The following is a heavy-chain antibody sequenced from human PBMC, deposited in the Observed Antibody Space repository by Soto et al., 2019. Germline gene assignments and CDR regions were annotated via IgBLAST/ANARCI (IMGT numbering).Heavy chain of an antibody. D-gene: IGHD2-2*01. CDR3: AKDGQDPQYQLLYYFDY. V-gene: IGHV3-30*18. J-gene: IGHJ4*02. CDR1: GFIFSSYG. Sequence: QVQLVESGGGVVQPGRSLRLSCAASGFIFSSYGMHWVRQAPGKGLEWVAVKSYDGSNKYYADSVKGRFTISRDNSKNTLYLQINSLRAEDTAVYYCAKDGQDPQYQLLYYFDYWGQGTLVAVTS. CDR2: KSYDGSNK.